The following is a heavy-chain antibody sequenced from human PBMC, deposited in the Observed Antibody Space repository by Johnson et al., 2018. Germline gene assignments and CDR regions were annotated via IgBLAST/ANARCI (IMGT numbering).Heavy chain of an antibody. D-gene: IGHD6-13*01. CDR2: INRDGSST. Sequence: VQLQESGGGLVQPGGSLRLSCAASGFSFSTYWMHWVRQGPGKGLVWVSRINRDGSSTRYADSVKVRFTISRDNAKNTLYLQMNSLRAEDTAVYYCARDGSSSSLTHNYYSYYMDVWGKGTTVTVSS. V-gene: IGHV3-74*01. CDR1: GFSFSTYW. CDR3: ARDGSSSSLTHNYYSYYMDV. J-gene: IGHJ6*03.